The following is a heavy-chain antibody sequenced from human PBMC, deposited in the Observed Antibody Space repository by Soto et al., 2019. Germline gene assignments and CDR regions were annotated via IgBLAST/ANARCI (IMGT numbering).Heavy chain of an antibody. CDR1: GFTFSSYS. Sequence: GGSLRLSCAASGFTFSSYSMNWVRQAPGKGLEWVSYISSSSSTIYYADSVKGRFTISRDNAKNSLYLQMNSLRAEDTAVYYCARGRIDYFLVQLERDNWFDPWGQGTLVTVSS. V-gene: IGHV3-48*01. CDR3: ARGRIDYFLVQLERDNWFDP. D-gene: IGHD1-1*01. CDR2: ISSSSSTI. J-gene: IGHJ5*02.